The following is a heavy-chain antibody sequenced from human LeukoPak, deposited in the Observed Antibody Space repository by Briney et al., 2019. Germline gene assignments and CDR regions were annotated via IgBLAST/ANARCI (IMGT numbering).Heavy chain of an antibody. V-gene: IGHV4-31*03. CDR1: GGSISSGGYY. D-gene: IGHD4-17*01. Sequence: SQTLSLTCTVSGGSISSGGYYWSWIRQHPGKGLEWIGYIYYSGSTYYNPSLKSRVTISVDTSKNQFSLKLSSVTAADTAVYYCARGDGGDYEPRRTHSFDYWGQGTLVTVSS. CDR3: ARGDGGDYEPRRTHSFDY. J-gene: IGHJ4*02. CDR2: IYYSGST.